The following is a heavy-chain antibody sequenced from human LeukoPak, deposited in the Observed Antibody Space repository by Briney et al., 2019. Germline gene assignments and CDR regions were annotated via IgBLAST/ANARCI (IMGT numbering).Heavy chain of an antibody. CDR1: GGSISSSSYY. Sequence: SETLSLTCTVSGGSISSSSYYWGWIRQPPGKGLEWIGSIYNSGSTYYNPSLKSRVTISVDTSKNQFSLKLSSVTAADTAVYYCARHVLPRSAMTTFYVSYFDYWGQGTLVTVSS. D-gene: IGHD3-16*01. CDR2: IYNSGST. V-gene: IGHV4-39*01. J-gene: IGHJ4*02. CDR3: ARHVLPRSAMTTFYVSYFDY.